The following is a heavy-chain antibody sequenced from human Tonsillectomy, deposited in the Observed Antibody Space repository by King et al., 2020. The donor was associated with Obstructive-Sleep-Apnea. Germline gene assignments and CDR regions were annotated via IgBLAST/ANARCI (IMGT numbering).Heavy chain of an antibody. CDR1: GYSFTSYA. Sequence: QLVQSGSELKTPGASVKVSCKASGYSFTSYAMNWVRQAPGQGLEWMGRINTNTGNPTYAQGFTGRFVFSLVTSGGTAYLQISSLKAEDTAVYYCARMVYSSSWYRFFDSWGQGTLVTVSS. D-gene: IGHD6-13*01. CDR2: INTNTGNP. J-gene: IGHJ4*02. V-gene: IGHV7-4-1*02. CDR3: ARMVYSSSWYRFFDS.